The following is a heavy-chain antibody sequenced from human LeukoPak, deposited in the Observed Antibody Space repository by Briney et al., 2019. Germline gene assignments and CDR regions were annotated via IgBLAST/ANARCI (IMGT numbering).Heavy chain of an antibody. Sequence: PSETLSLTCTVSGGSISSGGYYWGWIRQPPGKGLEWIGSIYYSGSTDYNPSLKSRVTISADTSKNQFSLKLSSVTAADAAVYYCARHCSSTSCYHGPQFDYWGQGTLVTVSS. V-gene: IGHV4-39*01. CDR3: ARHCSSTSCYHGPQFDY. CDR1: GGSISSGGYY. J-gene: IGHJ4*02. D-gene: IGHD2-2*01. CDR2: IYYSGST.